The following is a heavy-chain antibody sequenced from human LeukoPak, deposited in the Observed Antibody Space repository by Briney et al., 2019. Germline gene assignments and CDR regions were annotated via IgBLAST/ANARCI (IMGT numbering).Heavy chain of an antibody. D-gene: IGHD6-13*01. CDR2: VSGSGGNA. CDR1: GFTFRTYE. V-gene: IGHV3-23*01. Sequence: QPGGSLRLSCAGAGFTFRTYEMNWVRQAPGKGLEWVSAVSGSGGNANYADSVKGRFTISRDNSKNTLYLHMSSLRAEDTAVYYCAKDTSSWTVFYFDFWGQGTRVTVSS. J-gene: IGHJ4*02. CDR3: AKDTSSWTVFYFDF.